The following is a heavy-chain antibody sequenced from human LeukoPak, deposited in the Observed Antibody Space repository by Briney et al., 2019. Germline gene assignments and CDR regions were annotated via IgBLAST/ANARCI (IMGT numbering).Heavy chain of an antibody. CDR1: GFTFSSYS. D-gene: IGHD6-13*01. CDR2: ISSSGNTI. Sequence: GGSLRLSCAASGFTFSSYSMNWVRQAPGKGLEWVSYISSSGNTIYYADSVKGRFTMSRDNAKNSLYLQMNSLRAEDTAAYYCARMAAAATSFDYWGQGTLVTVSS. J-gene: IGHJ4*02. V-gene: IGHV3-48*04. CDR3: ARMAAAATSFDY.